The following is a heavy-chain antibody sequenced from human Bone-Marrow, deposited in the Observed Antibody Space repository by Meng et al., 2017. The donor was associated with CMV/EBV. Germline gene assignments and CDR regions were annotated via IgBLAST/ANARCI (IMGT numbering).Heavy chain of an antibody. CDR3: ARALTPITMVRGARGDAFDI. J-gene: IGHJ3*02. D-gene: IGHD3-10*01. CDR1: GYTFTGYY. V-gene: IGHV1-2*02. Sequence: ASVKVSCKASGYTFTGYYIHWVRQAPGQGLEWMGWINPNSGGTNYAQKFQGRVTMTRDTSISTAYMELSRLRSDDTAVYYCARALTPITMVRGARGDAFDIWGQGTMVTVSS. CDR2: INPNSGGT.